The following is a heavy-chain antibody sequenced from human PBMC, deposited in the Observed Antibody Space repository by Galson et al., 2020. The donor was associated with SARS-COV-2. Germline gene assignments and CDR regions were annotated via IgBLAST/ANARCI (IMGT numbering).Heavy chain of an antibody. V-gene: IGHV5-51*01. CDR2: ISPDDSNK. Sequence: KIGESLKISCKASGYSFTNYRLGWVRQMPGKGLEWMGIISPDDSNKKYSKSFQGQVTISADKSNSTAYLQWSSLKASDTAMYYCARRKGNCEIFTGCAYYFDYWGQGTLVTVSS. D-gene: IGHD3-9*01. J-gene: IGHJ4*02. CDR3: ARRKGNCEIFTGCAYYFDY. CDR1: GYSFTNYR.